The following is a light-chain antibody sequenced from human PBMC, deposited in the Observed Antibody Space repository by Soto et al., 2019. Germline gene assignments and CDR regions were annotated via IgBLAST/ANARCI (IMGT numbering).Light chain of an antibody. CDR1: QSVSSY. Sequence: EIELTQSPATLSLSPGERATLSCRASQSVSSYLAWYQQKPGQAPRLLIYDASNRATGIPARFRGSGSGTDFTPTISSLQPEDFAVYYCQQRSYWSTFGQGTRVEIK. J-gene: IGKJ5*01. CDR3: QQRSYWST. CDR2: DAS. V-gene: IGKV3-11*01.